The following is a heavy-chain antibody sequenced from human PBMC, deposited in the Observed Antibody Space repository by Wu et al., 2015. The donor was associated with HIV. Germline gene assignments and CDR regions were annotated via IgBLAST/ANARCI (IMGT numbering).Heavy chain of an antibody. CDR2: MNPNSGKT. CDR3: TRGNKYSSGWYFRGVIWFDP. J-gene: IGHJ5*02. CDR1: GYTFTSYD. D-gene: IGHD6-19*01. Sequence: QVQLVQSGAEVKKPGASVKVSCKASGYTFTSYDINWVRQATGQGLEWMGWMNPNSGKTGYAQNFQGRVTMTWNTSVSTGYMELSSLRSEDTAVYYCTRGNKYSSGWYFRGVIWFDPWAEGTRRSPSPQ. V-gene: IGHV1-8*02.